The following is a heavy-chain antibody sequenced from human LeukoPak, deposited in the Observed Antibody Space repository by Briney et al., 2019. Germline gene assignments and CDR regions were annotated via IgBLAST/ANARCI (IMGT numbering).Heavy chain of an antibody. CDR1: GFTFSSYW. D-gene: IGHD5-18*01. J-gene: IGHJ4*02. Sequence: GGSLRLSCVASGFTFSSYWMSWVRQAPGKGLEWVSYISSSGSTIYYADSVKGRFTISRDNAKNSLYLQMNSLRAEDTAVYYCARDAVDTAKSWGQGTLVTVSS. CDR2: ISSSGSTI. CDR3: ARDAVDTAKS. V-gene: IGHV3-48*04.